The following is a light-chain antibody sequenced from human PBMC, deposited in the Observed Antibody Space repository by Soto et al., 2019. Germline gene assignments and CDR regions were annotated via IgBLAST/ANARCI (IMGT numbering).Light chain of an antibody. CDR2: DAS. CDR1: QSVSSY. J-gene: IGKJ5*01. V-gene: IGKV3-11*01. CDR3: QQRSNWPPIT. Sequence: EIVLTQSPATLSLSPVERATLSCRASQSVSSYLAWYQQKPGQAPRLLIYDASNRATGIPARFSGSGSGTDSTLTISSLEPEDFAVYYCQQRSNWPPITFGQGTRLEIK.